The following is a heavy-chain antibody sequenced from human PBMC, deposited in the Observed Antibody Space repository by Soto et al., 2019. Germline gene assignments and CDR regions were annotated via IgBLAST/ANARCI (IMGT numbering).Heavy chain of an antibody. V-gene: IGHV4-4*02. Sequence: QVQLQESGPGLVKPSGTLSLTCAVSGDSISSDKWWSWVRQPPEKGLEWIGEIYHSGRTNCNPSLKSRVTISVEQSKNQFSLELSSMTAADTAVYYCARGGDWKFDYWGQGSLVTVSS. CDR3: ARGGDWKFDY. D-gene: IGHD2-21*02. J-gene: IGHJ4*02. CDR2: IYHSGRT. CDR1: GDSISSDKW.